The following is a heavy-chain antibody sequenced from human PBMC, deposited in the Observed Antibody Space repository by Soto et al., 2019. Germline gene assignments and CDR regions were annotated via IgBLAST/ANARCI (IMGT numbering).Heavy chain of an antibody. V-gene: IGHV4-34*01. D-gene: IGHD3-3*01. J-gene: IGHJ5*02. Sequence: SETLSLTCAVYGGSFSGDYWSWIRQPPGKGLEWIGEINHSGSTNYNPSLKSRVTISVDTSKNQFSLKLSSVTAADTAVYYCASSTIFGVVKTFRGFDPWGQGTLVTVSS. CDR2: INHSGST. CDR1: GGSFSGDY. CDR3: ASSTIFGVVKTFRGFDP.